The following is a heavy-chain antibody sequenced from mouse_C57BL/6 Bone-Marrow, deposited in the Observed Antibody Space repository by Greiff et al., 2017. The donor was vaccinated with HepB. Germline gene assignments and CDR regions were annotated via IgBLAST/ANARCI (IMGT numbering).Heavy chain of an antibody. V-gene: IGHV3-5*01. D-gene: IGHD1-1*01. Sequence: EVQLVESGPGLVKPSQTVFLTYTVTGISITTGNYRWSWIRQFPGNKLEWIANIYYSGTITDTPSLTSRTTITRDTPKNQFFLEMNSLTAEDTATYYCARDRDYSPYYWGQGTTLTVSS. CDR2: IYYSGTI. CDR1: GISITTGNYR. CDR3: ARDRDYSPYY. J-gene: IGHJ2*01.